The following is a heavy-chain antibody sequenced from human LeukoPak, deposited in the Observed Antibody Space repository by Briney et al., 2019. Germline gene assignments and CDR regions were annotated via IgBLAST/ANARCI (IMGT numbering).Heavy chain of an antibody. CDR2: INSNSGGT. Sequence: ASVKVSCKASGYTFTGYYMHWVRQAPGQGLEWMGWINSNSGGTNYAQKFQGRVTMTTDTSMSTAYMELSRLTSDDTAVYYCARAGGRSWFDPWGQGTLVTVSS. CDR3: ARAGGRSWFDP. CDR1: GYTFTGYY. J-gene: IGHJ5*02. V-gene: IGHV1-2*02.